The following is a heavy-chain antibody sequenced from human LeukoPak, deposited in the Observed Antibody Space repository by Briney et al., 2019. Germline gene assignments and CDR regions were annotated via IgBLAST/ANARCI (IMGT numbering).Heavy chain of an antibody. J-gene: IGHJ5*02. Sequence: SETLSLTCAVYGGSFSGYYWSWIRRPPGKGLEWIGEINHSGSTNYNPSLKSRVTISVDTSKNQFSLKLSSVTAADTAVYYCARGRWGYGAWFDPWGQGTLVTVSS. V-gene: IGHV4-34*01. D-gene: IGHD4-17*01. CDR3: ARGRWGYGAWFDP. CDR2: INHSGST. CDR1: GGSFSGYY.